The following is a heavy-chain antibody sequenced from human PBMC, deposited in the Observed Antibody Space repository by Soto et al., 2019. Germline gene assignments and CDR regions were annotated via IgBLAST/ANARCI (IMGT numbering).Heavy chain of an antibody. D-gene: IGHD5-18*01. J-gene: IGHJ4*02. Sequence: GGSLRLSCAASGFTFSSYSMSWVRQAPGKGLEWVSSISGTGDYTYYADSVKGRFTISRDNSKNTLYLQMNSLRAEDTAVYYCANIPEAELWPNIDYWGQG. CDR3: ANIPEAELWPNIDY. CDR1: GFTFSSYS. V-gene: IGHV3-23*01. CDR2: ISGTGDYT.